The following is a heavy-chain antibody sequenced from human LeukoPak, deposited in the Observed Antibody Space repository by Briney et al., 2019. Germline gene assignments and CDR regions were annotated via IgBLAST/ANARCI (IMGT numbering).Heavy chain of an antibody. CDR1: GGSISSYY. CDR2: IYYSGST. J-gene: IGHJ4*02. V-gene: IGHV4-59*08. CDR3: ARLGIAVAGSFDY. Sequence: SETLSPTCTVSGGSISSYYWSWIRQPPGKGLEWIGYIYYSGSTNYNPSLKSRVTISVDTSKNQFSLKLSSVTAADTAVYYCARLGIAVAGSFDYWGQGTLVTVSS. D-gene: IGHD6-19*01.